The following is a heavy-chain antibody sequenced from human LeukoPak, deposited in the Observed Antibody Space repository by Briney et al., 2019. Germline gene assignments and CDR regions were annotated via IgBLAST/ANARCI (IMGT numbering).Heavy chain of an antibody. Sequence: PSETLSLTCAVYGGSFSGYYWSWIRQPPGKGLEWIGEINHSGSTNYNPSLKSRVTISVDTSKNQFSLKLSSVTAADTAVYYCARGHWTFYCSGGSCYNNWFDPWGQGILVTVSS. V-gene: IGHV4-34*01. D-gene: IGHD2-15*01. J-gene: IGHJ5*02. CDR3: ARGHWTFYCSGGSCYNNWFDP. CDR2: INHSGST. CDR1: GGSFSGYY.